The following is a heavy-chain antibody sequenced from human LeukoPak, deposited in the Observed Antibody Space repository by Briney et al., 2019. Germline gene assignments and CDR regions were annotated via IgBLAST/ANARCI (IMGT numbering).Heavy chain of an antibody. CDR3: ARGFDSFGYYPDY. Sequence: ASVKVSCKASGYTFSNYYMLWVRQAPGQGLEWMGIITPSGDITTYAQKFQGRVTLTRDLSTSTVFMELSSLRSEDTAVYYCARGFDSFGYYPDYWGQGSLVTVSS. V-gene: IGHV1-46*01. J-gene: IGHJ4*02. CDR2: ITPSGDIT. D-gene: IGHD3-22*01. CDR1: GYTFSNYY.